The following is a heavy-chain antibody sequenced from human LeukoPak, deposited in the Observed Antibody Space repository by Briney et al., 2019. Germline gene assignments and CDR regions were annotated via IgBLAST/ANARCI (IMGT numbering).Heavy chain of an antibody. CDR2: IKQDGSEK. V-gene: IGHV3-7*01. Sequence: GGSLRLSCADSGFTFSTFWMRWVRQAPGKGLEWVANIKQDGSEKNYVDTVKGRFTISRDNAKNSLYLQTNSLRAEDTAVYYCARGFRWLDPWGQGTLVTVSS. CDR3: ARGFRWLDP. J-gene: IGHJ5*02. CDR1: GFTFSTFW.